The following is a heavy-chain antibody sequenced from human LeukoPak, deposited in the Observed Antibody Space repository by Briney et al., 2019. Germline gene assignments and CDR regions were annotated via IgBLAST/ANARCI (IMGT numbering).Heavy chain of an antibody. J-gene: IGHJ3*02. CDR3: AKVDPPIIAGARGDAFEI. CDR1: GYRFTNFG. D-gene: IGHD1-26*01. V-gene: IGHV1-18*01. CDR2: TTPYDDNP. Sequence: ASVKISCKASGYRFTNFGITWVRQAPGQGLEWMGWTTPYDDNPEYGKKFQGRATMTTDTSTDTAYLEVSSLRPDDTAVYYCAKVDPPIIAGARGDAFEIWGQGTLVTVSS.